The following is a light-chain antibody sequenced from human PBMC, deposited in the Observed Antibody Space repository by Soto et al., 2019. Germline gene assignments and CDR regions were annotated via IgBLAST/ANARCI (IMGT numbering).Light chain of an antibody. CDR1: SSDDGGYNY. CDR3: SSYTSSSTLV. CDR2: EVS. Sequence: QSALTQPASVSGSPGQSITISCTGTSSDDGGYNYVSWYQQHPGKAPKLMIYEVSNRPSGVSNRFSGSKSGNTASLTISGLQAEDEADYSCSSYTSSSTLVFGTGTKLTVL. J-gene: IGLJ1*01. V-gene: IGLV2-14*01.